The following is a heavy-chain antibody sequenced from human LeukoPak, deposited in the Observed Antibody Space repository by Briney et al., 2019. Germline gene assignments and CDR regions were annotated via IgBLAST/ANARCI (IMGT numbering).Heavy chain of an antibody. J-gene: IGHJ4*02. CDR2: VNPDGSST. Sequence: GGSLRLSCATSGFTFSSYWMHWVRQAPGKGLVWVSCVNPDGSSTTSADSVKGRFTISRDNAKNTLYLQMNSLRAEDTAVYYCAKGGATVIDYWGQGTLVTVSS. V-gene: IGHV3-74*01. CDR1: GFTFSSYW. CDR3: AKGGATVIDY. D-gene: IGHD4-17*01.